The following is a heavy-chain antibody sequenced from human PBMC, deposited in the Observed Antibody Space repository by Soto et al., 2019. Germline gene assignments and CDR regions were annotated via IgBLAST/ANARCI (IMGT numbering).Heavy chain of an antibody. CDR2: IYYSGST. CDR1: GGSISGYY. V-gene: IGHV4-59*01. CDR3: ARALYGSGSYYYYYYMDV. Sequence: PSETMSLTCTVSGGSISGYYGSWIRQPPGKGLEWIGYIYYSGSTNYNPSLKSRVTISVDTSKNQFSLKLSSVTAADTAVYYCARALYGSGSYYYYYYMDVWGKGTTVTVSS. D-gene: IGHD3-10*01. J-gene: IGHJ6*03.